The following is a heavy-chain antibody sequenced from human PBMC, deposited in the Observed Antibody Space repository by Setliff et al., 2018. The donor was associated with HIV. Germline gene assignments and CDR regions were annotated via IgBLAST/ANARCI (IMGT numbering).Heavy chain of an antibody. J-gene: IGHJ4*02. CDR3: VTERRVGSFNS. V-gene: IGHV3-21*01. Sequence: PGGSLRLSCAASGFTFSTYTMNWVCQAPGKGLEWVSFITPTSSFLKYADSVKGRFTISRDNAKNSVYLQMNSLRAEDTAIYYCVTERRVGSFNSWGQGTLVTVSS. CDR2: ITPTSSFL. CDR1: GFTFSTYT.